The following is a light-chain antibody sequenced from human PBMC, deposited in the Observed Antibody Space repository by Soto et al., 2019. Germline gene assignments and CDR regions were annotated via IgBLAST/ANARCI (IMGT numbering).Light chain of an antibody. CDR1: QSVSSRD. Sequence: EIVLTQSPGTLSLSPVERATLSCRASQSVSSRDLAWYQQKPGQAPRLLIYGASNRATGIPDRFSGSGSGTDFTLTISRLEPEDFAVYYCQQYHHWPPITFGQGTRLEI. CDR3: QQYHHWPPIT. J-gene: IGKJ5*01. V-gene: IGKV3-20*01. CDR2: GAS.